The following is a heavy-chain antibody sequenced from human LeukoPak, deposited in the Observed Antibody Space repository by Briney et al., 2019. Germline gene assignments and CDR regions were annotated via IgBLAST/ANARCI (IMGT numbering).Heavy chain of an antibody. J-gene: IGHJ3*02. CDR1: GFIFSSYW. CDR2: INAHGSST. Sequence: GGSLRLSCAASGFIFSSYWMHWVRQAPGKGPVWVSRINAHGSSTNYADSVKGRFTISRDNAKDTVYLQMNSLSAEDTAMYYCTFSSYGDHIGVDAFDMWGQGTMVTVSS. CDR3: TFSSYGDHIGVDAFDM. V-gene: IGHV3-74*01. D-gene: IGHD4-17*01.